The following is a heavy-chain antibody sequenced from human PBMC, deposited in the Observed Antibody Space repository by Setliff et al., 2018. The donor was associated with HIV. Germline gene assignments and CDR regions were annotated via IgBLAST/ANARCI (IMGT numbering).Heavy chain of an antibody. J-gene: IGHJ4*03. V-gene: IGHV4-39*01. CDR2: MSYSGST. CDR1: NDSITSSNYY. D-gene: IGHD2-2*01. Sequence: SETLSLTCTVSNDSITSSNYYWGWIRQPPGKGLERIGTMSYSGSTHYNPSLKSRVTISVDTSKNQFSLKLSSVTAADTAVYYCASSRGHSAAPNEFFDYWGQGTMVTISS. CDR3: ASSRGHSAAPNEFFDY.